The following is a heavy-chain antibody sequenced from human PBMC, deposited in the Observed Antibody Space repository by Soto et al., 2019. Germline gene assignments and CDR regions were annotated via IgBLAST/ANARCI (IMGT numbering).Heavy chain of an antibody. Sequence: PGGPLRLSCAASGFTFSDYYIHWIRRAPGKGLEWISYISGNGEIIQYAASARGRFTISRDNAENSVYLEMDSLRAGDTALYYCARDVDADFRTDFDYWGRGTLVTVSS. CDR2: ISGNGEII. V-gene: IGHV3-11*01. J-gene: IGHJ4*02. D-gene: IGHD4-17*01. CDR1: GFTFSDYY. CDR3: ARDVDADFRTDFDY.